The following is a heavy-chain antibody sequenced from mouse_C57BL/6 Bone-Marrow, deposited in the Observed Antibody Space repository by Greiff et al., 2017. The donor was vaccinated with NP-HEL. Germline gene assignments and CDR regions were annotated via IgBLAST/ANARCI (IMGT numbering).Heavy chain of an antibody. CDR2: ISYDGSN. D-gene: IGHD2-2*01. Sequence: EVQLVESGPGLVKPSQSLSLTCSVTGYSITSGYYWNWIRQFPGNKLEWMGYISYDGSNNYNPSLKNRISITRDTSKNQFFLKLNSVTTEDTATYYCAREGLRRRYAMDYWGQGTSVTVSS. V-gene: IGHV3-6*01. CDR3: AREGLRRRYAMDY. CDR1: GYSITSGYY. J-gene: IGHJ4*01.